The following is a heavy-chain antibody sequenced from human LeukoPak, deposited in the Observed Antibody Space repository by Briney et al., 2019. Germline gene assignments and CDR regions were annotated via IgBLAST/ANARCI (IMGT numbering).Heavy chain of an antibody. Sequence: SETLSLTCDVSGGSITSDTYYWNWIRQPPGKGLEWIGYILHSGSTYNNPSLKSRVTISVDTSKSQFSLKLSSVTAADAAVYYCARTRDFWSGFFDYWGQGTLVTVSS. J-gene: IGHJ4*02. D-gene: IGHD3-3*01. CDR3: ARTRDFWSGFFDY. V-gene: IGHV4-30-2*01. CDR2: ILHSGST. CDR1: GGSITSDTYY.